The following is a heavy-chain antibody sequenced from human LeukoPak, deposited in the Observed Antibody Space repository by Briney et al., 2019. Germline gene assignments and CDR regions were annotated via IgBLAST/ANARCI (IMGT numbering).Heavy chain of an antibody. CDR3: ARDTSMALGRFDP. J-gene: IGHJ5*02. CDR2: IYSGGST. V-gene: IGHV3-66*01. CDR1: GITVSTNY. D-gene: IGHD5-18*01. Sequence: GGSLRLSCAASGITVSTNYMSWVRQAPGKGLEWVSIIYSGGSTYYADSVKGRFTISRDNSKNTLYPQMNSLRAEDTAVYYCARDTSMALGRFDPWGQGTLVTVSS.